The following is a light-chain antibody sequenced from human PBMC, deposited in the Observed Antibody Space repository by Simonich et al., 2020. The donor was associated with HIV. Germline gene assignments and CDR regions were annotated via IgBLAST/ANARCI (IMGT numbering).Light chain of an antibody. Sequence: QSALTQPASVSGSPGQSIIISCTGTSSDIGSYNLVSWYQQHPGKAPKLLIYRNNQRPAGVPDRFSGSKSGTSASLAISGLRSEDEADYYCAAWDDSLSGRVFGGGTKLTVL. CDR3: AAWDDSLSGRV. CDR1: SSDIGSYNL. V-gene: IGLV1-47*01. CDR2: RNN. J-gene: IGLJ3*02.